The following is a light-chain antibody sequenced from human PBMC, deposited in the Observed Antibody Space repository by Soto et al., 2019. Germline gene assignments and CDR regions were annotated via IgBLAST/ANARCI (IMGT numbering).Light chain of an antibody. CDR3: QQYGSSGT. CDR1: QSFSSNY. CDR2: XAS. Sequence: IVLTQSPGTLSLSPGARATLSXRASQSFSSNYLAWYQYKPXKATXXXIYXASNRATGIPDMFSGSGYGTDFTITISRLEPEDVAVYYCQQYGSSGTFGQGTKVDIK. J-gene: IGKJ1*01. V-gene: IGKV3-20*01.